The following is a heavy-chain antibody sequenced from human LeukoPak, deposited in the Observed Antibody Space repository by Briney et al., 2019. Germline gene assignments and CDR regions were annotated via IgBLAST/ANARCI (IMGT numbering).Heavy chain of an antibody. CDR1: GFTFRNYW. J-gene: IGHJ4*02. D-gene: IGHD6-13*01. V-gene: IGHV3-74*01. CDR2: MNSDGSSR. Sequence: GGSLRLSCVVSGFTFRNYWMHWVRQAPGKGLVWVSRMNSDGSSRSYADSVKGRFTISRDNAKNTLYLRLNSLRAEDTAIYYCAREEEGTGNWYLDYWGQGTLVTVSS. CDR3: AREEEGTGNWYLDY.